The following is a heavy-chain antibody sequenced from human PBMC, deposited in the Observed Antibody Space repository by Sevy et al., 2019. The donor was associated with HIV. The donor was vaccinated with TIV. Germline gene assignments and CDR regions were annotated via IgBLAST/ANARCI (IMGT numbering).Heavy chain of an antibody. Sequence: GGSLRFSCAASGFTFNSFAISWVRQAPGKGLEWVSGVSGSGDRTYYTDYMKGRFTVARDNSKNTLYLQIDNLRVEDTAVYYCAKATSAKATEDHFDYWGQGTLVTVSS. J-gene: IGHJ4*02. CDR1: GFTFNSFA. V-gene: IGHV3-23*01. CDR3: AKATSAKATEDHFDY. D-gene: IGHD5-12*01. CDR2: VSGSGDRT.